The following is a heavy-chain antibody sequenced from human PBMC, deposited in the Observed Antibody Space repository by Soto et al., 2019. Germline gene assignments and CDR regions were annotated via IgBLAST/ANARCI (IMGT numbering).Heavy chain of an antibody. J-gene: IGHJ3*02. D-gene: IGHD3-22*01. V-gene: IGHV3-30*18. CDR3: ANPSSGCDAFDI. CDR1: GFTFSSYG. CDR2: ISYDGSNK. Sequence: QGQLVESGGGVVHPGRSLRLSCEDSGFTFSSYGMHWVRQAPGKGLEWVAVISYDGSNKYYADSVKGRFTISRDNSKNTLYLQMNSLRAEDTAVYYCANPSSGCDAFDILGQGTIVTVS.